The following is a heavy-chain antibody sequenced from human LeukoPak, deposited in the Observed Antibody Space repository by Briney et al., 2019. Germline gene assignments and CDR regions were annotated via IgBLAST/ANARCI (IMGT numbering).Heavy chain of an antibody. CDR1: SYTFTSYG. V-gene: IGHV1-18*01. CDR3: ARGCLYDILTGYCKGGCWFDP. J-gene: IGHJ5*02. Sequence: GASVKVSCKASSYTFTSYGISWVRQAPGQGLEWMGWISAYNGNTNYAQKLQGRVTMTTDTSTSTAYMELRSLRSDDTAVYYCARGCLYDILTGYCKGGCWFDPWGQGTLVTVSS. CDR2: ISAYNGNT. D-gene: IGHD3-9*01.